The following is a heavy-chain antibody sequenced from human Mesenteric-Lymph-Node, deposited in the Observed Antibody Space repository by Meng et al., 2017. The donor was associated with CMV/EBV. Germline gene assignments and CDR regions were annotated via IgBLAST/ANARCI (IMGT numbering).Heavy chain of an antibody. D-gene: IGHD3-10*01. V-gene: IGHV2-5*02. J-gene: IGHJ1*01. CDR2: IYWDDDE. CDR3: AHRTYGSGSSEYFQY. CDR1: FSITTYGGG. Sequence: FSITTYGGGVAWIRQPPGKALEWLAIIYWDDDERYSPSLKNRLTITKDTSRNQVVLTMTNMDPVDTATYYCAHRTYGSGSSEYFQYWGQGSLVTVSS.